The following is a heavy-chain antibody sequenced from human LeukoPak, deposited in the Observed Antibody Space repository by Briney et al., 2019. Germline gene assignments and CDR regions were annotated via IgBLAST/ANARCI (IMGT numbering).Heavy chain of an antibody. CDR3: ARVLSWGSIDY. D-gene: IGHD7-27*01. CDR2: IYYSGST. J-gene: IGHJ4*02. CDR1: GGSISSYY. V-gene: IGHV4-59*01. Sequence: SETLSLTCTVSGGSISSYYWSWIRQPPGKGLEWIGYIYYSGSTNYNPSLKSRVTISVDTSKNQFALKLSSVTAADTAVYYCARVLSWGSIDYWGQGTLVTVSS.